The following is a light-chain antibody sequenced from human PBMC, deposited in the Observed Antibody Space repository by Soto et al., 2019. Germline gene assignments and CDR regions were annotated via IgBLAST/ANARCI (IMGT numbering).Light chain of an antibody. J-gene: IGKJ4*01. V-gene: IGKV3-20*01. CDR1: QTVRNNY. CDR3: QQFSSDPLT. CDR2: DAS. Sequence: EFVLTQSPGTLSLSPGERATLSCRASQTVRNNYLAWYQQKPGQAPRLLIYDASSRATGIPDRFSGGGSGTDFTLTISRLEPEDFAVYYCQQFSSDPLTFGAGTKVDI.